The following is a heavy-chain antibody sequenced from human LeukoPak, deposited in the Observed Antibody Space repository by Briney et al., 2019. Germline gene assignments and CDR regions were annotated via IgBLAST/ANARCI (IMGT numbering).Heavy chain of an antibody. J-gene: IGHJ4*02. CDR1: GGSFSGYY. V-gene: IGHV4-34*01. Sequence: SETLSLTCAVYGGSFSGYYWSWIRQPPGKGLEWIGEINHSGSTNYNPSLKSRVTISVDTSKNQFSLKLSSVTAADTAVYYCARDSSGWYGAPYWGQGTLVTVSS. CDR3: ARDSSGWYGAPY. D-gene: IGHD6-19*01. CDR2: INHSGST.